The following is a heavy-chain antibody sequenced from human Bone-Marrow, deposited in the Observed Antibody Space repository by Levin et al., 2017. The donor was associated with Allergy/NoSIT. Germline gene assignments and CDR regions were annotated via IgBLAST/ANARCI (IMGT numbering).Heavy chain of an antibody. CDR2: ISFDGKNK. V-gene: IGHV3-30*03. D-gene: IGHD5/OR15-5a*01. CDR1: GFALGGYG. J-gene: IGHJ4*02. CDR3: ARDLSYSFYVPGY. Sequence: PGGSLRLSCVTSGFALGGYGMHWVRQTPGKGLEWVSFISFDGKNKEYLDSVKGRFAISRDNSGNTIYLQMNSLNSGDTGLYFCARDLSYSFYVPGYWGQGTLVTVSS.